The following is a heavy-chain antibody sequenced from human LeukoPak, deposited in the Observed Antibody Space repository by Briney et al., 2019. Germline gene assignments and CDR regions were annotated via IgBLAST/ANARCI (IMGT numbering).Heavy chain of an antibody. CDR1: GGSFSGYY. D-gene: IGHD4-17*01. V-gene: IGHV4-34*01. Sequence: SETLSLTCAVYGGSFSGYYWSWIRQPPGKGLEWIGEINHSGSTNYNPSLKSRVTISVDTSKNQFSLKLSSVTAADTAVYYYANTYFGDYGSLYYFDYWGQGTLVTVSS. CDR3: ANTYFGDYGSLYYFDY. J-gene: IGHJ4*02. CDR2: INHSGST.